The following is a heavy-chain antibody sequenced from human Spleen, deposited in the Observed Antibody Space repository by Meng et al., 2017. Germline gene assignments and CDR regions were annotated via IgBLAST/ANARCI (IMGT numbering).Heavy chain of an antibody. CDR2: ISGSGGST. CDR1: GFTFSSYG. Sequence: VQLVESGGGLVQPGRSLRLSCAASGFTFSSYGMHWVRQAPGKGLEWVAVISGSGGSTYYADSVKGRFTISRDNSKNTLYLQMNSLRAEDTAIYYCAINRAGYCGGGSCYDCWGQGTLVTVSS. D-gene: IGHD2-15*01. J-gene: IGHJ4*02. CDR3: AINRAGYCGGGSCYDC. V-gene: IGHV3-23*04.